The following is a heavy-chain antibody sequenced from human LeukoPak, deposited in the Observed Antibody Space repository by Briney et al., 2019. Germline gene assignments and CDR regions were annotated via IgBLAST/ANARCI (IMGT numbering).Heavy chain of an antibody. CDR3: AKVYCGGDCANRPRNLNWFDP. V-gene: IGHV3-23*01. CDR2: ISGSGGST. D-gene: IGHD2-21*02. J-gene: IGHJ5*02. CDR1: GFTFSSYA. Sequence: GGSLRLSCAASGFTFSSYAMSWVRQAPGKGLEWVSAISGSGGSTYYADSVKGRFTISRDNSKNTLYLQMNSLRAEGTAVYYCAKVYCGGDCANRPRNLNWFDPWGQGTLVTVSS.